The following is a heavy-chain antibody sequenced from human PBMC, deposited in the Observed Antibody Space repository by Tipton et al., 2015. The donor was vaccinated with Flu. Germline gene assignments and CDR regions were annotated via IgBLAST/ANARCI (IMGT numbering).Heavy chain of an antibody. CDR3: ARCFVGYPHIY. Sequence: PGLVKPSETLSLTCTVSGAPMTSYYWGWIRQPPGKGLEWIGYMYYTGYTKYNPSPKSRVTISVDTSKNHFSLKVNSVTAADTAVYYCARCFVGYPHIYWGQGRLVTVSS. J-gene: IGHJ4*02. CDR1: GAPMTSYY. V-gene: IGHV4-59*08. D-gene: IGHD3-22*01. CDR2: MYYTGYT.